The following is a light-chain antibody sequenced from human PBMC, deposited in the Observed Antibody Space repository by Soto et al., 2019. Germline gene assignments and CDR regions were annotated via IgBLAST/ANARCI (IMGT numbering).Light chain of an antibody. CDR2: GAS. V-gene: IGKV3-15*01. CDR3: QEYNNWPALT. CDR1: QSVSSN. Sequence: ESVLTQSPATLSFSPGERATLSCRGNQSVSSNLAWYQQKPGQAPRLLISGASTRATGIPDRFSGSGSGTEFTLTISSLQSEDFAVYYCQEYNNWPALTFGGGTKVDIK. J-gene: IGKJ4*01.